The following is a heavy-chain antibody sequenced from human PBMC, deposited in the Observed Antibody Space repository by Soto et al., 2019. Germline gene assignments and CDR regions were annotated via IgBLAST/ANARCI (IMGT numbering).Heavy chain of an antibody. CDR3: ARVTEYSSSSALSYYFDY. CDR2: IYHSGST. J-gene: IGHJ4*02. V-gene: IGHV4-30-2*01. CDR1: GCSISSGGYS. D-gene: IGHD6-6*01. Sequence: TLCLTCAVSGCSISSGGYSWSWIRQPPGKGLEWIGYIYHSGSTYYNPSLKSRVTISVDRSKNQFSLKLSSVTAADTAVYYCARVTEYSSSSALSYYFDYWGQGTLVTVSS.